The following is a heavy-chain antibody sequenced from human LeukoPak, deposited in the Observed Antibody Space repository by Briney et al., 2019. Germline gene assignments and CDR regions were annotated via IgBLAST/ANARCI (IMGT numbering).Heavy chain of an antibody. J-gene: IGHJ3*02. CDR2: FDPEDGET. Sequence: ASVKVSCKVSGCTLTELSVHWGRQAPGKGLEWMGGFDPEDGETMYAQKFQGRVTMTEDTSTDTSYMDLSSLRSEDTAVYYCATERPRIAYCGGDCYSTEDAFDIWGQGTMVTVSS. V-gene: IGHV1-24*01. D-gene: IGHD2-21*02. CDR1: GCTLTELS. CDR3: ATERPRIAYCGGDCYSTEDAFDI.